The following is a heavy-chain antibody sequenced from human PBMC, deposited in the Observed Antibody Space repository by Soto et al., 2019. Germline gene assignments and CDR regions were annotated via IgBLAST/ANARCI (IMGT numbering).Heavy chain of an antibody. Sequence: QVQVVQSGAEVKKPESSVRVSCKPSGGTFNTYTVNWVRLAPGHGLEWMGRFIPILDMANYAQKFQDRVTITAARYTFTAYMELNSLTADGTAVYYCAITYCRDNSCPRDFDFWGPGTRVTVSS. J-gene: IGHJ4*02. CDR3: AITYCRDNSCPRDFDF. D-gene: IGHD2-21*01. CDR1: GGTFNTYT. CDR2: FIPILDMA. V-gene: IGHV1-69*02.